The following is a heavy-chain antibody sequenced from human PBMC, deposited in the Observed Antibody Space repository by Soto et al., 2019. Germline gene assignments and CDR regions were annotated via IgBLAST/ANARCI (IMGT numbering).Heavy chain of an antibody. CDR1: GFTFSSYG. CDR2: IWHDGSKK. D-gene: IGHD5-18*01. Sequence: GGSLRLSCAASGFTFSSYGMHWVRQAPGKGLEWVAVIWHDGSKKYYADSVKGRFTISRDNSENTQYLQMNSLRVDDTAVYFCARDLDIAMGYYYYYGMDVWGQGTTVTVSS. J-gene: IGHJ6*02. V-gene: IGHV3-33*01. CDR3: ARDLDIAMGYYYYYGMDV.